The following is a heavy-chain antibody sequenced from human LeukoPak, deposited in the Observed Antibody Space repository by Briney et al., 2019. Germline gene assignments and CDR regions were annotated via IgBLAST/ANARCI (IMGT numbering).Heavy chain of an antibody. D-gene: IGHD2-2*02. Sequence: GGSLRLSCAASGFTFSSYSMNWVRQAPGKGLEWVSSISSSSSYIYYADSVKGRFTISRDNAKNSLYLQMNSLRAEDTAVYYCAKALRYCSSTSCYTPGYWGQGTLVTVSS. J-gene: IGHJ4*02. CDR2: ISSSSSYI. CDR1: GFTFSSYS. V-gene: IGHV3-21*01. CDR3: AKALRYCSSTSCYTPGY.